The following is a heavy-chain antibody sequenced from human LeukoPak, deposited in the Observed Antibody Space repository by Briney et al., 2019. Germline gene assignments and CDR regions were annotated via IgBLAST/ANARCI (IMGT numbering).Heavy chain of an antibody. CDR1: GDSISSSTYY. CDR3: ARDLGGYRHGLEGDY. V-gene: IGHV4-39*07. J-gene: IGHJ4*02. CDR2: IYYTGST. Sequence: SETLSPTCDVSGDSISSSTYYWAWIRQPPGKGLEWVGSIYYTGSTYYNPSLKSRVTISLDTSKNQFSLKLSSVTAADTAVYYCARDLGGYRHGLEGDYWGQGTLVTVSS. D-gene: IGHD5-18*01.